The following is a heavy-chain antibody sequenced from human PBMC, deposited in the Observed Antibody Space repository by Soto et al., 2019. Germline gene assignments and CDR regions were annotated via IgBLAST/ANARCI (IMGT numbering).Heavy chain of an antibody. CDR3: ARAFNGPGVAAAGYNY. CDR2: ISYSGST. Sequence: QVQLQESGPGLVKPSETLSLTCTVSGGSINNYDWNWIRQPPGKGLECIGYISYSGSTNYNPSLKSRVTISVDTSKNQLSLKLSSVTAADTAVYYCARAFNGPGVAAAGYNYWGQGTLVTVSS. V-gene: IGHV4-59*01. J-gene: IGHJ4*02. D-gene: IGHD6-13*01. CDR1: GGSINNYD.